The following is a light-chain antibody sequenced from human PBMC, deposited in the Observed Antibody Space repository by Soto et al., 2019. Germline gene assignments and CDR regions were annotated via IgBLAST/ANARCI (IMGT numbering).Light chain of an antibody. CDR3: ISFSSITREV. Sequence: QSVLTQPASVSGSPGQSITISCTGTRSDVGGYRDVSWYQQHPGKTPKLLIYEVSNRPSGVSQLFSGYKSSNTASLTISGLQTEDDADYYFISFSSITREVFGGGTKLTVL. V-gene: IGLV2-14*01. J-gene: IGLJ2*01. CDR2: EVS. CDR1: RSDVGGYRD.